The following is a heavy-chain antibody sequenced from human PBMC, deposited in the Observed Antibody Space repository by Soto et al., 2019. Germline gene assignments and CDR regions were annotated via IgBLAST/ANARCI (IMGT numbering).Heavy chain of an antibody. V-gene: IGHV1-8*01. CDR3: ARGRFRRTWFDP. CDR1: GYTFTNYD. Sequence: QVQLVQSGAEVKKPGASVKVSCKASGYTFTNYDIHWVRQAIGQGLEWMGWMNPDSGNTGQSKQXXGXXTMTRDTSIGTAYMEMSSLRSEDTAVYYCARGRFRRTWFDPWGQGTLVTVSS. CDR2: MNPDSGNT. D-gene: IGHD3-16*01. J-gene: IGHJ5*02.